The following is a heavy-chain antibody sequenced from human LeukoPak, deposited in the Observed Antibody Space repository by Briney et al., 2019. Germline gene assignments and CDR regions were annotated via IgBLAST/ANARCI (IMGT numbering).Heavy chain of an antibody. J-gene: IGHJ4*02. D-gene: IGHD5-18*01. V-gene: IGHV3-30*18. CDR2: ISYDGSNK. CDR3: AKDRIQLWPNY. CDR1: GFTFSSYG. Sequence: GRSLRLSCAASGFTFSSYGMHWVRQAPGKGLEWVAVISYDGSNKYYADSVKGRFTISRDNSKNTLYLQMNSLRAEDTAVYYCAKDRIQLWPNYWGQGTLVTVSS.